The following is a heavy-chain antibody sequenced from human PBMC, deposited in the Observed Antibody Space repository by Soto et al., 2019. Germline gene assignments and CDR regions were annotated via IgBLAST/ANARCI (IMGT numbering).Heavy chain of an antibody. J-gene: IGHJ5*02. Sequence: QVQLQESGPGLVKPSQTLSLTCTVSGGSISSGGYYWSWIRQHPGKGLEWIGYIYYSGSTYNNPSLKSQVTITVATSKTQFSPELSSVTAADPAVYYCARVPYSGSIDWFDPWGQDTLVTV. CDR2: IYYSGST. CDR3: ARVPYSGSIDWFDP. V-gene: IGHV4-31*01. CDR1: GGSISSGGYY. D-gene: IGHD6-6*01.